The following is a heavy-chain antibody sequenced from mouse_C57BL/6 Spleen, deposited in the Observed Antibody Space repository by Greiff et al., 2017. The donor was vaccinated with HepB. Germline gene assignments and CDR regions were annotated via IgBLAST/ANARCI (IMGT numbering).Heavy chain of an antibody. CDR3: TRRTAQDQAWFAY. Sequence: EVMLVESGGGLVQPGGSMKLSCAASGFTFSDAWMDWVRQSPEKGLEWVAEIRNKANNHATYYAESVKGRFTISRDDSKSSVYLQMNSLRAEDTCIYYCTRRTAQDQAWFAYWGQGTLVTVSA. D-gene: IGHD3-2*02. CDR2: IRNKANNHAT. J-gene: IGHJ3*01. V-gene: IGHV6-6*01. CDR1: GFTFSDAW.